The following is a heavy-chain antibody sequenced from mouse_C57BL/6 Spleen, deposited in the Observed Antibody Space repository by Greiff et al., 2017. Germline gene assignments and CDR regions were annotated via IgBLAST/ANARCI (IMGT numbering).Heavy chain of an antibody. CDR3: ARPGSNYGEFAY. V-gene: IGHV5-17*01. CDR2: ISRGSSTI. D-gene: IGHD2-5*01. J-gene: IGHJ3*01. Sequence: VQLQESGGGLVKPGGSLTLSCAASGFTFSDYGMHWVRQAPEKGLEWVAYISRGSSTIYYADTVKGRFTISRDNAKNTLFLQMTSLRSEDTAMYYCARPGSNYGEFAYWGQGTLVTVSA. CDR1: GFTFSDYG.